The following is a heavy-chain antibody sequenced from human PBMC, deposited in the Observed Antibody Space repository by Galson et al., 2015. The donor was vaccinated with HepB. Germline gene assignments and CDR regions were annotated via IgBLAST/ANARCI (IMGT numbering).Heavy chain of an antibody. CDR1: GFKFDDYA. J-gene: IGHJ4*02. CDR2: ITWNSGSI. D-gene: IGHD3-3*01. CDR3: AKSHRNFGVAAAAFDY. Sequence: SLRLSCAASGFKFDDYAMHWVRQGPGKGLEWVSGITWNSGSIGYADSVKGRFTISRDNAKNSLYLQMNSLRAEDTALYYCAKSHRNFGVAAAAFDYWGQGTLVTVSS. V-gene: IGHV3-9*01.